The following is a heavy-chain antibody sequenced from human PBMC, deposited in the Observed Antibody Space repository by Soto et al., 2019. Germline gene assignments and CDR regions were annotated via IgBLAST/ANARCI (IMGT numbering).Heavy chain of an antibody. J-gene: IGHJ4*02. Sequence: QLQLQESGPGLVKPSETLSLTCTVSGGSISSSSYYWGWIRQPPGKGLEWIGSIYYSGSTYYNPSLKSRVTISVDTSKSQFSLLLSSVTAADTAVYYCATTYYFGSGSAYWGQGTLVTVSS. CDR1: GGSISSSSYY. CDR2: IYYSGST. D-gene: IGHD3-10*01. V-gene: IGHV4-39*01. CDR3: ATTYYFGSGSAY.